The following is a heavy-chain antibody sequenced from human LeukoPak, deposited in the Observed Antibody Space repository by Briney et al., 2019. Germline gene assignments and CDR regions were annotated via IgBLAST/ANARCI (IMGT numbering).Heavy chain of an antibody. D-gene: IGHD4-17*01. CDR3: ARSGDYGDYGSFDY. Sequence: MAGGSLRLSCAASGFTFSVYTMNWVRQAPGKGRECVSSIRSSSTYKYYADSVKGRFIISRDNAKNSLYLQMSSLRPEDTAVYYCARSGDYGDYGSFDYWGQGTLVTVSS. J-gene: IGHJ4*02. CDR1: GFTFSVYT. V-gene: IGHV3-21*01. CDR2: IRSSSTYK.